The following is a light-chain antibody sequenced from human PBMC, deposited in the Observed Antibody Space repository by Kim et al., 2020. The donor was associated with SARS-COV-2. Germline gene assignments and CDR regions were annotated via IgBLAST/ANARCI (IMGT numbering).Light chain of an antibody. Sequence: DIQMTQFPSSLSASVGDRVNITCPASQVISSWLAWYQHKAEKAPRSLISAASSLESGVPSRFSGSGSGTDFTLTISSLQPEDFATYYCQQYSTYPITFGQGTRLDIK. CDR2: AAS. CDR3: QQYSTYPIT. V-gene: IGKV1D-16*01. J-gene: IGKJ5*01. CDR1: QVISSW.